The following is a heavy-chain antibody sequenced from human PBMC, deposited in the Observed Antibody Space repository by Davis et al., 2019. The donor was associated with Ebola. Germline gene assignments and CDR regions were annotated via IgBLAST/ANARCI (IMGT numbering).Heavy chain of an antibody. D-gene: IGHD5-18*01. CDR2: IYHSGST. Sequence: SETLSLTCAVSGGSISSSNWWSWVRQPPGKGLEWIGEIYHSGSTNYNPSLKSRVTISVDKSKNQFSLKLSSVTAADTAVYYCARAGGGYSYGSGYYYYYGMDVWGQGTTVTVSS. CDR1: GGSISSSNW. J-gene: IGHJ6*02. CDR3: ARAGGGYSYGSGYYYYYGMDV. V-gene: IGHV4-4*02.